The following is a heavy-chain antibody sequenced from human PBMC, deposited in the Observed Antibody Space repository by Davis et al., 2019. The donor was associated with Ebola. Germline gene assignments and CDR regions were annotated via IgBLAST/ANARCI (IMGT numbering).Heavy chain of an antibody. CDR1: GYTFTGYY. J-gene: IGHJ5*02. Sequence: ASVKVSCKASGYTFTGYYMHWVRQAPGQGVEWMGWINPNSGGTNYAQKFQGRVTMTRDTPISTAYMELSRLRSDDTAVYYCARNGWSSSADPQRFWFDPWGQGTLVTVSS. D-gene: IGHD6-6*01. CDR3: ARNGWSSSADPQRFWFDP. CDR2: INPNSGGT. V-gene: IGHV1-2*02.